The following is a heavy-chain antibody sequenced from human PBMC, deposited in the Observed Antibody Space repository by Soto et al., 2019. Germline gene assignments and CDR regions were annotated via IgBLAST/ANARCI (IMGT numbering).Heavy chain of an antibody. D-gene: IGHD2-21*01. CDR1: GFTLSNDA. CDR3: AKDGLVLVHRGNWFDP. Sequence: SPRLSPAAPGFTLSNDAKSWVRPAPGKGLEWVSAISGSGGSTYYADSVKGRFTISRDNSKNTLYLQMNSLRAEDTAVYYCAKDGLVLVHRGNWFDPWGQGTLVTSPQ. V-gene: IGHV3-23*01. J-gene: IGHJ5*02. CDR2: ISGSGGST.